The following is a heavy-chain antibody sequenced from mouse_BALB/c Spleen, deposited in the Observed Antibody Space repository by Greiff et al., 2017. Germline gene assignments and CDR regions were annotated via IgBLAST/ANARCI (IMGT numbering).Heavy chain of an antibody. Sequence: DVMLVESGGGLVKPGGSLKLSCAASGFTFSSYAMSWVRQTPEKRLEWVASISSGGSTYYPDSVKGRFTISRDNARNILYLQMSSLRSEDTAMYYCARGGLRPYAMDYWGQGTSVTVSS. CDR3: ARGGLRPYAMDY. CDR2: ISSGGST. D-gene: IGHD1-2*01. J-gene: IGHJ4*01. V-gene: IGHV5-6-5*01. CDR1: GFTFSSYA.